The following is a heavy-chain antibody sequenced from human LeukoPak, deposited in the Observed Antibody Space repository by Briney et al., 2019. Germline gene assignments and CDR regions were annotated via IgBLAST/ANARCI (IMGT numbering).Heavy chain of an antibody. D-gene: IGHD1-26*01. J-gene: IGHJ6*03. CDR2: ISAYNGYT. V-gene: IGHV1-18*01. CDR3: ARVNMVGPILEDYYFYMDV. Sequence: GASAKVSCKASGYTFTSYGFSWVRQAPGQGLEWMGWISAYNGYTYNSQKFQGRVTMTTDTSTTTAYMELRSLKSDDTAVYYCARVNMVGPILEDYYFYMDVWGKGTAVTVSS. CDR1: GYTFTSYG.